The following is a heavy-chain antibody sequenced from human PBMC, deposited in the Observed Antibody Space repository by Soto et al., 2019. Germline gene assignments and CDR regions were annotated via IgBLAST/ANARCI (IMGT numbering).Heavy chain of an antibody. CDR3: AMTEWLSTGSFDY. CDR1: GCSISSYY. V-gene: IGHV4-59*08. CDR2: IYYSGST. Sequence: PSETLSLTCTFSGCSISSYYWSWIRQPPGKGLEWIGYIYYSGSTNYNPSLKSRVTISADTSKNQFSLKLKSVTAADTAVYYCAMTEWLSTGSFDYWGQGTLVTVSS. D-gene: IGHD3-3*01. J-gene: IGHJ4*02.